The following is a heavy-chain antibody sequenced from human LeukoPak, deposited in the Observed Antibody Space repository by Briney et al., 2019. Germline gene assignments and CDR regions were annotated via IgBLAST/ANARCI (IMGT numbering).Heavy chain of an antibody. V-gene: IGHV4-39*07. D-gene: IGHD3-22*01. CDR1: GGSISSSSYY. Sequence: SETLSLTCTVSGGSISSSSYYWGWIRQPPGKELEWIGSIYYSGSTYYNPSLKSRVTISVDTSKNQFSLKLSSVAAADTAVYYCAREPSSGYYRRVDYWGQGTLVTVSS. J-gene: IGHJ4*02. CDR3: AREPSSGYYRRVDY. CDR2: IYYSGST.